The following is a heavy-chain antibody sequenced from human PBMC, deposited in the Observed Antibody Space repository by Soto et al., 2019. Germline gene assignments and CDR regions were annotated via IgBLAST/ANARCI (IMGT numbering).Heavy chain of an antibody. CDR1: GFTFSTYA. D-gene: IGHD1-26*01. CDR2: ISGSGSKT. CDR3: ARDPSHAYYTLFYYYDY. V-gene: IGHV3-23*01. J-gene: IGHJ4*02. Sequence: VGSLRLSCVASGFTFSTYAMSWVRQAPGKGLEWVSSISGSGSKTYYADSVKGRFTISRDDSKSTLYLQMNSLRAEDTAVYYCARDPSHAYYTLFYYYDYWGQGALVTVSS.